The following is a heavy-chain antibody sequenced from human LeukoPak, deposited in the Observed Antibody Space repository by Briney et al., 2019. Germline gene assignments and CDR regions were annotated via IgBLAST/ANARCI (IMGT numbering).Heavy chain of an antibody. J-gene: IGHJ4*02. V-gene: IGHV1-8*01. CDR3: ARDRERGATYDY. CDR2: MNPNSGNT. CDR1: GHTFTSYD. D-gene: IGHD1-26*01. Sequence: GASVKVSCKASGHTFTSYDINWVRQATGQGLEWMGWMNPNSGNTGYAQKFQGRVTMTRNTSISTAYMELSSLRSEDTAVYYCARDRERGATYDYWGQGTLVTVSS.